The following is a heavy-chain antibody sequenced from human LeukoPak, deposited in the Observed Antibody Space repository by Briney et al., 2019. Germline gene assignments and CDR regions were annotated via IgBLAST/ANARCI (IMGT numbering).Heavy chain of an antibody. CDR3: ARLGVITAAGTYDY. CDR2: MRGSGDTV. Sequence: GGSLTLSCPASGFTFSDYFMTWIRQAPGNGLEWIAHMRGSGDTVSYAHSVRGRFTISRDNVKDSLYLKMNSLRAEDTAVYYCARLGVITAAGTYDYWGQGTLVTVSS. CDR1: GFTFSDYF. V-gene: IGHV3-11*01. J-gene: IGHJ4*02. D-gene: IGHD6-13*01.